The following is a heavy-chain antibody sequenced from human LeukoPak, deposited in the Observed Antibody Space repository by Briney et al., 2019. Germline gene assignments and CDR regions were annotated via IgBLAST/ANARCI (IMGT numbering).Heavy chain of an antibody. CDR3: ATTPREYSSTWYYFDY. CDR2: IYYSGST. CDR1: GGSISSSSYY. Sequence: SETLSLTCTVSGGSISSSSYYWGWIRQPPGKGLEWIGSIYYSGSTYYNPSLKSRVTISVDTSKNQFSLKLSSVTAADTAVYYCATTPREYSSTWYYFDYWGQGILVTVSS. J-gene: IGHJ4*02. D-gene: IGHD6-13*01. V-gene: IGHV4-39*07.